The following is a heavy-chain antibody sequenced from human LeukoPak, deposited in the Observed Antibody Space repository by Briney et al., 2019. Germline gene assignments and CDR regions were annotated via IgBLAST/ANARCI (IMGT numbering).Heavy chain of an antibody. D-gene: IGHD6-19*01. Sequence: SVKVSCKASGGTFSSYAISWVRQAPGQGLEWMGGIISIFGTANYAQKFQGRVTITADESTSTAYMELSSLRSEDTAVYYCARAKTRTVAGNFDYWGQGTLVTVSS. J-gene: IGHJ4*02. V-gene: IGHV1-69*01. CDR1: GGTFSSYA. CDR2: IISIFGTA. CDR3: ARAKTRTVAGNFDY.